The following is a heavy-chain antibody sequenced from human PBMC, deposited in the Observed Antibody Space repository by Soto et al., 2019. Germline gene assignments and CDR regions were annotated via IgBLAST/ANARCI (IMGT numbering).Heavy chain of an antibody. Sequence: PGGSLRLSCAASGFSFSTYSMNWVRQAPGKGLEWVSSISSRGDTYYADSVKGRFTISRDNAKNSVSLQMDSLGAEDAAVYYCAREETAWPLAYGLDVWGQGTTVTVSS. D-gene: IGHD2-21*02. CDR2: ISSRGDT. J-gene: IGHJ6*02. CDR3: AREETAWPLAYGLDV. V-gene: IGHV3-21*01. CDR1: GFSFSTYS.